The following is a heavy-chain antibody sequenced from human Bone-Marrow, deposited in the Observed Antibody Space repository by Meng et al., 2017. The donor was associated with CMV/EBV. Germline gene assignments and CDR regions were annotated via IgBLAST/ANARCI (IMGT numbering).Heavy chain of an antibody. CDR2: IVVGSGNT. J-gene: IGHJ6*02. CDR1: GFTFTSSA. V-gene: IGHV1-58*01. CDR3: ASLPRHRYDYYYGMDV. Sequence: SVKVSCKASGFTFTSSAVQWVRQARGQRLEWIGWIVVGSGNTNYAQKFQGRVTITTDESTSTAYMELSSLRSEDTAVYYCASLPRHRYDYYYGMDVWGQGTTVTFSS.